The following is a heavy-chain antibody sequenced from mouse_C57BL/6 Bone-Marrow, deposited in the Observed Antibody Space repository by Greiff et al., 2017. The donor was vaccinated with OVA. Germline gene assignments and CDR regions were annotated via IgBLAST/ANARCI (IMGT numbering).Heavy chain of an antibody. CDR1: GYTFTDYE. CDR2: IDPETGGT. D-gene: IGHD2-4*01. V-gene: IGHV1-15*01. CDR3: TRGGDYDYDEGYYSAMDY. Sequence: QVQLQQSGAELVRPGASVTLSCKASGYTFTDYEMHWVKQTPVHGLEWIGAIDPETGGTAYNQKFKGKAIMTADKSSSTAYMELRSLTSEDSAVYYCTRGGDYDYDEGYYSAMDYWGQGTSVTVSS. J-gene: IGHJ4*01.